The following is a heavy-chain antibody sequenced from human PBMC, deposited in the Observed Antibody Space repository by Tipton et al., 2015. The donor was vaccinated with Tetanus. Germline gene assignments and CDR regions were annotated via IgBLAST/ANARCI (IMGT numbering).Heavy chain of an antibody. J-gene: IGHJ4*02. CDR2: IYYSGAT. Sequence: TLSLTCTVSGDSITNSYWTWIRQPPGKGLEWIGYIYYSGATNYNPSLKSRVTISVDTSKNQFSLKLSSVTAADTAVYYCARDSGVLGPCFYWGQGTLVTVSS. CDR3: ARDSGVLGPCFY. CDR1: GDSITNSY. V-gene: IGHV4-59*12. D-gene: IGHD1-26*01.